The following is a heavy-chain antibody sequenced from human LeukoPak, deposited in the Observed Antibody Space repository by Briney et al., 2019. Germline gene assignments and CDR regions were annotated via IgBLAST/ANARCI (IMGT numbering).Heavy chain of an antibody. J-gene: IGHJ6*02. D-gene: IGHD1-14*01. CDR2: VFWNGVDK. CDR3: SKEITAGGLDV. CDR1: GFIVNDHA. Sequence: GRSLRLSCVASGFIVNDHAMHWVRQTPGKGLEWVAGVFWNGVDKGYADSVKGRFTIFRDNAKNSMYLQMNSLRIEDTALYYCSKEITAGGLDVGGPGTPVTVFS. V-gene: IGHV3-9*01.